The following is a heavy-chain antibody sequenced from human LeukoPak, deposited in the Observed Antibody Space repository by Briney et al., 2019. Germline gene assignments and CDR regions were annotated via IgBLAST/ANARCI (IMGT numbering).Heavy chain of an antibody. CDR2: ISGSGGST. CDR1: GFTFSSYA. D-gene: IGHD1-26*01. Sequence: GGSLRLSCAASGFTFSSYAMSWVRQAPGKGLEWVSAISGSGGSTYYADSVNGRFTISRDNSKNTMYLQMNSLRAEDTAVYYCEKAPDYSGSSLFDYWGQGTLVTVSS. J-gene: IGHJ4*02. CDR3: EKAPDYSGSSLFDY. V-gene: IGHV3-23*01.